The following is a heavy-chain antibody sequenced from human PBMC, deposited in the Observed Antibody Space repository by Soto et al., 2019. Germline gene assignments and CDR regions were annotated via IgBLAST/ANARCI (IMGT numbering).Heavy chain of an antibody. D-gene: IGHD1-26*01. Sequence: ASVKVSCKASGYTFTSYGISWVRQAPGQGLEWMGWISAYNGNTNYAQKLQGRVTMTTDTSTSTAYMELRSLRSDDTAVYYCAREGYSGSYFGVVDYWGQGTLVTVS. CDR3: AREGYSGSYFGVVDY. CDR1: GYTFTSYG. V-gene: IGHV1-18*01. CDR2: ISAYNGNT. J-gene: IGHJ4*02.